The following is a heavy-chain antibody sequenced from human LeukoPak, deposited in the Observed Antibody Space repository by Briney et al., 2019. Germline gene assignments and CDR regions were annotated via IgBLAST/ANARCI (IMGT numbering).Heavy chain of an antibody. J-gene: IGHJ6*02. CDR1: GXXXXXXY. Sequence: TSETLSLTCTVSGXXXXXXYXXXXXXPXGXGLDLIGRIHSSGSINHNPSLKSRVPLSVDTSKNQFSLKLTSVAAADTAVYYCARGTFKDGLDVWGQGTTVTVSS. CDR2: IHSSGSI. V-gene: IGHV4-4*07. CDR3: ARGTFKDGLDV. D-gene: IGHD2/OR15-2a*01.